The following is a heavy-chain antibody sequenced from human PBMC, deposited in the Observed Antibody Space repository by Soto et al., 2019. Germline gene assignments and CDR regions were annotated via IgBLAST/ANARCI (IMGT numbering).Heavy chain of an antibody. V-gene: IGHV3-23*01. J-gene: IGHJ5*02. Sequence: EVQLLESGGGLVQPGESLRLSCAASGFTFSNFAMGWFRQAPGQGLEWLSTISNSGGTTYYADSVKGRFTVSRDNSKNTMYLQMNGLRAEDTAMYYCAKEEAARVVVWSVIDPWGQGTLVTVSS. CDR3: AKEEAARVVVWSVIDP. CDR2: ISNSGGTT. D-gene: IGHD3-22*01. CDR1: GFTFSNFA.